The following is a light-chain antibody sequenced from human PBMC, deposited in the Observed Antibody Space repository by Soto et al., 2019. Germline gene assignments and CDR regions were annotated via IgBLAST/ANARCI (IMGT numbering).Light chain of an antibody. Sequence: DIQLTQSPSFLSASVGDRVTITCRASQGISSYLAWYQQKPGKAPNLLIYAASTLQSGVPSRFSGSGSGTEFTLTISSLQPEDFTTYYCQQLHSYPRTVGQGTKVEIK. V-gene: IGKV1-9*01. CDR3: QQLHSYPRT. CDR1: QGISSY. CDR2: AAS. J-gene: IGKJ1*01.